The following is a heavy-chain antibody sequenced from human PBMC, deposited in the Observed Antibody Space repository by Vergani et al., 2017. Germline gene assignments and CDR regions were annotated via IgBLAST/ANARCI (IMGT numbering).Heavy chain of an antibody. J-gene: IGHJ4*02. D-gene: IGHD3-22*01. Sequence: EVQLVESGGGLVQPGGSLRLSCAASGFTFSSYEMNWVRQAPGKGLEWVSYISSSSSYIYYADSVKGRFTISRDNAKNSLYLQMNSLRAEDTAVYYCARDGDSSGYDPFDYWGQGTLVTVSS. V-gene: IGHV3-48*03. CDR2: ISSSSSYI. CDR1: GFTFSSYE. CDR3: ARDGDSSGYDPFDY.